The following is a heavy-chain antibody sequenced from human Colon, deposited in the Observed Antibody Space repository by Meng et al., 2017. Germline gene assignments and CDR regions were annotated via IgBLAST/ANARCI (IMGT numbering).Heavy chain of an antibody. J-gene: IGHJ4*02. Sequence: EVQLLVSGGGLVQPGGSLRLSCAASGFTFSNYALSWVRQAPGKGLEWVSVISAGDGRTYYADSVKGRFTISRDDSKNTLYLQMNSLRAEDTAVYYCATFLGGAVAGTGYFDYWGQGTLVTVSS. CDR2: ISAGDGRT. CDR1: GFTFSNYA. D-gene: IGHD6-19*01. V-gene: IGHV3-23*01. CDR3: ATFLGGAVAGTGYFDY.